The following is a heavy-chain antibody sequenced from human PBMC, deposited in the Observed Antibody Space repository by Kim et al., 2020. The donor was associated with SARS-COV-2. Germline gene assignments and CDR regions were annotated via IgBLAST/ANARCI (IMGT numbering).Heavy chain of an antibody. CDR2: IKQDGSEK. Sequence: GGSLRLSCAASGFTFSRYWMSWVRQAPGKGLEWVANIKQDGSEKYYVDFVKGRFTISRDNAKNSLYLQMNSLRAEDTAVYYCARYSGWSFMDVWGQGTTVTVSS. D-gene: IGHD6-19*01. CDR1: GFTFSRYW. V-gene: IGHV3-7*01. J-gene: IGHJ6*02. CDR3: ARYSGWSFMDV.